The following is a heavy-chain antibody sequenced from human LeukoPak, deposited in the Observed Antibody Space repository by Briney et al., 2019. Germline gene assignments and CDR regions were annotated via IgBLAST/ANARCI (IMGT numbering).Heavy chain of an antibody. Sequence: SETLSLTCTVSGGSISSYYWSWIRQPPGKGLEWIGCIYYSGSTNYNPSLKSRVTISVDTSKNQFSLKLSSVTAADTAVYYCARDGGRAHDAFDIWGQGTMVTVSS. J-gene: IGHJ3*02. CDR3: ARDGGRAHDAFDI. CDR2: IYYSGST. D-gene: IGHD4-23*01. V-gene: IGHV4-59*01. CDR1: GGSISSYY.